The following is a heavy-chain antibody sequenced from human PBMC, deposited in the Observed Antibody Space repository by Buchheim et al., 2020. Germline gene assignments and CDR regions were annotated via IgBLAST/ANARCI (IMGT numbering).Heavy chain of an antibody. V-gene: IGHV3-23*01. CDR2: ISGSGGST. Sequence: EVQLLESGGGLVKPGGSLRLSCAASGFTFSSYSMNWVRQAPGKGLEWVSAISGSGGSTYYADSVKCRFTISRDNSKNTLYLQMNSLRAGDTDVYYCAKVSVGSSSWYEDYYYYYGMDVWGQGTT. D-gene: IGHD6-13*01. J-gene: IGHJ6*02. CDR1: GFTFSSYS. CDR3: AKVSVGSSSWYEDYYYYYGMDV.